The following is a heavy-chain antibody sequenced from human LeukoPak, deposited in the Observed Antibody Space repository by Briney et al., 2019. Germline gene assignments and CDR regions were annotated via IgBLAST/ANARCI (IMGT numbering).Heavy chain of an antibody. J-gene: IGHJ3*01. CDR1: GFRFANSW. CDR3: AKKRSSGYYDSGGYAIDAFDV. CDR2: IYPDDPDI. Sequence: PGESLKISCKGSGFRFANSWIGWVRQVSGKGLEWMGTIYPDDPDIRYSPSFQGQVTISGDKSFSTVYLQWSSLKASDTAMYFCAKKRSSGYYDSGGYAIDAFDVWGQGTMVTVSS. D-gene: IGHD3-22*01. V-gene: IGHV5-51*01.